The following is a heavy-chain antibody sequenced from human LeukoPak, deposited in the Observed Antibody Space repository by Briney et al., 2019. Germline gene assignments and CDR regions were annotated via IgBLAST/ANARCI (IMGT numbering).Heavy chain of an antibody. D-gene: IGHD6-19*01. CDR1: GGSFSGYY. Sequence: SETLSLTCAVYGGSFSGYYWSWIRQPPGKGLEWIGEINHSGSTNYNPSLKSRATISVDTSKNQFSLKLSSVTAADTAVYYCARRGWYSDYWGQGTLVTVSS. V-gene: IGHV4-34*01. CDR2: INHSGST. J-gene: IGHJ4*02. CDR3: ARRGWYSDY.